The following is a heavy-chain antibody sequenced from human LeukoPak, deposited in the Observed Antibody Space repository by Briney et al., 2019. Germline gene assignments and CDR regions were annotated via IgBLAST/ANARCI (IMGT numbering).Heavy chain of an antibody. CDR3: AKDLTHSGYDKDY. J-gene: IGHJ4*02. Sequence: GGSLRLSCAASGFTFSSYSMNRVRQAPGKGLEWVSYISSSSSTIYYADSVKGRFTISRDNAKNTLYLQMNSLRAEDTAVYYCAKDLTHSGYDKDYWGQGTLVTVSS. CDR1: GFTFSSYS. V-gene: IGHV3-48*04. CDR2: ISSSSSTI. D-gene: IGHD5-12*01.